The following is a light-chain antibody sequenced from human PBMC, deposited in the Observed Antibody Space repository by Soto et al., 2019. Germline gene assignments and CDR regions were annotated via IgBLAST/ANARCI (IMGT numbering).Light chain of an antibody. Sequence: DIQMTQSPSSLSASVGDRVTITCRASQNIDRYLSWYQQKPGKALVLLIYAASSLHSGVPSRFLGSGSGTDFTLTISNLQPEDFATYFCQQTYSIPPVTFGQGTRLEIK. V-gene: IGKV1-39*01. CDR3: QQTYSIPPVT. CDR2: AAS. CDR1: QNIDRY. J-gene: IGKJ5*01.